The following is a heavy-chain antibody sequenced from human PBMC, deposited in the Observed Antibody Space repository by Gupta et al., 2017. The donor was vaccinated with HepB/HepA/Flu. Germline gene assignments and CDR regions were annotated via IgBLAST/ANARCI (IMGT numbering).Heavy chain of an antibody. D-gene: IGHD3-16*01. Sequence: EVQLLESGGGLVQPGGSLRLSCAASGFTFSSFAMSWVRQAPGKGLEWVSGISSTGSSTYYADSVKGRFTISRDNSKNMLYLQMDSLRAEDTAVYFCAKRSYDVTSGDFESWGQGNLVTVSS. CDR1: GFTFSSFA. CDR3: AKRSYDVTSGDFES. J-gene: IGHJ4*01. CDR2: ISSTGSST. V-gene: IGHV3-23*01.